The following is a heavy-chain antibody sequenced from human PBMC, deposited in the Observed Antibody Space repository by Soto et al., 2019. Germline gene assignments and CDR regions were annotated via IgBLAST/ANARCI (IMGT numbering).Heavy chain of an antibody. J-gene: IGHJ4*02. CDR1: GFTFSSYA. V-gene: IGHV3-23*01. Sequence: EVHLLESGGGLVQPGGSLRLSCAASGFTFSSYAINWVRQAPGKGLEWVSSISGNGSNTYYADSVKGRFTISRDNSQNTLYLQMNSLRADDTAVFYCARGRYCTSTNCYTDFDYWGQGTLVTVSS. CDR3: ARGRYCTSTNCYTDFDY. CDR2: ISGNGSNT. D-gene: IGHD2-2*02.